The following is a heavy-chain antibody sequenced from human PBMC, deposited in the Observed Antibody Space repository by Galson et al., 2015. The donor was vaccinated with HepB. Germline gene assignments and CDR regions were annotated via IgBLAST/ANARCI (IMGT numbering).Heavy chain of an antibody. CDR2: IWYDGTIK. D-gene: IGHD3-16*01. V-gene: IGHV3-33*01. Sequence: SLRLSCAASGFTFSAYGLHWVRQAPGKGLEWVAVIWYDGTIKYYADSVKGRFTISRDNSKNTLYLQMNSLRAADTAVYSCARDGRRGDLDPWGQGTLVTVSS. J-gene: IGHJ5*02. CDR3: ARDGRRGDLDP. CDR1: GFTFSAYG.